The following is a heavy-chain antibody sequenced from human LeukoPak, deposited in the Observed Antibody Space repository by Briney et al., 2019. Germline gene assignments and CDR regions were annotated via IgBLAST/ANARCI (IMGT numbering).Heavy chain of an antibody. CDR2: TSSSDAGT. J-gene: IGHJ4*02. CDR1: GFPLSSYA. V-gene: IGHV3-23*01. CDR3: ARAPVTSCRGAYCYPFDY. Sequence: GGSLRLSCAAFGFPLSSYAMSWVRQAPGKGLEWVSATSSSDAGTYHADSVRGRFTISRDNSKNTLYLQMNSLRVEDAAVYYCARAPVTSCRGAYCYPFDYWGQGTLVTVSS. D-gene: IGHD2-21*01.